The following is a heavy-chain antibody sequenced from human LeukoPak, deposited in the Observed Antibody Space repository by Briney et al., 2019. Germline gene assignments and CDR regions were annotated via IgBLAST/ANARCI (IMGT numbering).Heavy chain of an antibody. CDR1: GFIFSSYW. D-gene: IGHD2-21*02. Sequence: PGGSLRLSCAASGFIFSSYWMSWVRQAPGKGLEWVANIKQDGSEKYYVDSVKGRFTISRDNAKNSLYLQMNSLRAEDTAVYYCASRKVTLAGSWGQGTLVTVSS. CDR3: ASRKVTLAGS. CDR2: IKQDGSEK. J-gene: IGHJ4*02. V-gene: IGHV3-7*01.